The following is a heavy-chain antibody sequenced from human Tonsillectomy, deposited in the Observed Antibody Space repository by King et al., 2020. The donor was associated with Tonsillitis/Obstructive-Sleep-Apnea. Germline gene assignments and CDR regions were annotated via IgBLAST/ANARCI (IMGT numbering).Heavy chain of an antibody. CDR1: GNTLTELS. D-gene: IGHD3-9*01. J-gene: IGHJ4*02. V-gene: IGHV1-24*01. CDR3: VTHYDILTGYSFPYNFQY. CDR2: FDPEQGKT. Sequence: QLVQSGAEVKKPGASVKVSCNVSGNTLTELSMHWVRQAPGKGLEWMGGFDPEQGKTIYAQKFQGRVTLTEDTSTETAYMQLRSLRSEDTAVYYCVTHYDILTGYSFPYNFQYWSPGTLVTVSS.